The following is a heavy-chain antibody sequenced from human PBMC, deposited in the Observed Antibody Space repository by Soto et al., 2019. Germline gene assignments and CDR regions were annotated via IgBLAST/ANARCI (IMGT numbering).Heavy chain of an antibody. CDR2: MNPNSGNT. CDR3: AKPVYGSGSYLSSPFDY. J-gene: IGHJ4*02. V-gene: IGHV1-8*01. Sequence: ASVKVSCKASGYTFTSYDINWARQATGQGLEWMGWMNPNSGNTGYAQKFQGRVTMTRNTSISTAYMELNSLRAEDTAVYYCAKPVYGSGSYLSSPFDYWGQGTLVTVSS. D-gene: IGHD3-10*01. CDR1: GYTFTSYD.